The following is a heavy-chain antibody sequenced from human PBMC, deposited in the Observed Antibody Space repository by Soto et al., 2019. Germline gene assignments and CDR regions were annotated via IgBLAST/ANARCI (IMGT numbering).Heavy chain of an antibody. CDR2: IIPIFGTA. V-gene: IGHV1-69*13. J-gene: IGHJ6*02. D-gene: IGHD2-8*01. CDR1: GGTFSSYA. CDR3: ARAYCTNGVCYSYYYGMDV. Sequence: SVKVSCKASGGTFSSYAISWMRQAPGQGLEWMGGIIPIFGTANYAQKFQGRVTITADESTSTAYMELSSLRSEDTAVYYCARAYCTNGVCYSYYYGMDVWGQGTTVTVSS.